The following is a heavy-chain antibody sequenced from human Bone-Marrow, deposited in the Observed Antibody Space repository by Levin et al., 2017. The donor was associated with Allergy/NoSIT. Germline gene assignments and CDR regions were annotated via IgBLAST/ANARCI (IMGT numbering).Heavy chain of an antibody. CDR3: AREDYAAPLIDY. V-gene: IGHV4-4*07. Sequence: SETLSLTCTVSGGSISHYYWTWIRQPAGKGLEWIGRIYPSGSATYSPSLKSRFTMSVDMSNNQFSLNLTSVTAADTAVYFCAREDYAAPLIDYWGQGTLVTVSS. CDR2: IYPSGSA. J-gene: IGHJ4*02. D-gene: IGHD4-17*01. CDR1: GGSISHYY.